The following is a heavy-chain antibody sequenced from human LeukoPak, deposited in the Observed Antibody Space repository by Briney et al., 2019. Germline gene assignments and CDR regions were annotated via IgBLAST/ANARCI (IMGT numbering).Heavy chain of an antibody. CDR1: GFTFSSYS. J-gene: IGHJ4*02. CDR3: ASSSWLKANAFDY. V-gene: IGHV3-23*01. Sequence: GGSLRLSCAASGFTFSSYSMNWVRQAPGKGLEWVSAISGSGSSTYYADSVKGRFTISRDNSKNTLYLQMNSLRAEDTAVYYCASSSWLKANAFDYWGQGTLVTVSS. D-gene: IGHD6-13*01. CDR2: ISGSGSST.